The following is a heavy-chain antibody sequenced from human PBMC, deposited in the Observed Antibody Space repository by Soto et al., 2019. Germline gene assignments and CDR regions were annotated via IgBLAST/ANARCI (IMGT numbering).Heavy chain of an antibody. J-gene: IGHJ4*02. Sequence: QVQLVQSGVEVKKPGDSVRVSCKASGYTFTNYGITWVRQAPGQGLEWLGWISGYNGNTNYAQKFQGRVTMTTDTSTSTAYMDLTSLRYDDTAVYYCARGGRFAVADTDYWGQGTLLTVSS. D-gene: IGHD3-3*01. CDR2: ISGYNGNT. CDR3: ARGGRFAVADTDY. CDR1: GYTFTNYG. V-gene: IGHV1-18*01.